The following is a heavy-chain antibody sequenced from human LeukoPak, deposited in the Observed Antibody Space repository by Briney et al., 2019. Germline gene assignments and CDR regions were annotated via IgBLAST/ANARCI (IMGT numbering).Heavy chain of an antibody. CDR1: GGTFSSYT. CDR2: IIPIFGTA. D-gene: IGHD3-22*01. J-gene: IGHJ3*02. CDR3: ARGIYYYDSSGYAAFDI. Sequence: SVKVSCKASGGTFSSYTISWVRQAPGQGLEWMGGIIPIFGTANYAQKFQGRVTITADKSTSTAYMELSSLRSEDTAVYYCARGIYYYDSSGYAAFDIWGQGTMVTVSS. V-gene: IGHV1-69*06.